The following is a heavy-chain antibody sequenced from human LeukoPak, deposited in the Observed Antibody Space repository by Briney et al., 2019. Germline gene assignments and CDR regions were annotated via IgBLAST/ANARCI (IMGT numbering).Heavy chain of an antibody. CDR1: GFTFSSYE. CDR3: ARALDTAMVPR. Sequence: PGGSLRLSCAASGFTFSSYEMNWVRQAPGKGLEWVSSISSSSSYIYYADSVKGRFTISRDNAKNSLYLQMNSLRAEDTAVYYCARALDTAMVPRWGQGTLVTVSS. D-gene: IGHD5-18*01. CDR2: ISSSSSYI. V-gene: IGHV3-21*01. J-gene: IGHJ4*02.